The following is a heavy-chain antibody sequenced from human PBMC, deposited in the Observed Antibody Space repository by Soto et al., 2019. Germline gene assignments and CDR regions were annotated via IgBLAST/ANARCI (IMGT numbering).Heavy chain of an antibody. CDR3: ARVRYYDFWSGYYPGRSAFDI. Sequence: ASVKVSCKASGYTFTSYAMHWVRQAPGQRLEWMGWINAGNGNTKYSQKFQGRVTITRDTSASTAYMELSSLRSEDTAVYYCARVRYYDFWSGYYPGRSAFDIWGQGTMVTVSS. CDR2: INAGNGNT. J-gene: IGHJ3*02. D-gene: IGHD3-3*01. V-gene: IGHV1-3*01. CDR1: GYTFTSYA.